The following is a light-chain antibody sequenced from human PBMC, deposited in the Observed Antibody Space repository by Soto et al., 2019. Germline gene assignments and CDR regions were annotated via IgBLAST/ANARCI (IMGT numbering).Light chain of an antibody. CDR1: QGISSY. V-gene: IGKV1-9*01. J-gene: IGKJ4*01. CDR2: AVS. Sequence: DLPLTQSPSFLSASVGDRVTITCRASQGISSYLAWYQQKPGKAPKLLIYAVSTLQSGVPSRFSGSGSGTEFTLTISSLQPEDFSTYYFQQLNTFPLSFGGGTKLQI. CDR3: QQLNTFPLS.